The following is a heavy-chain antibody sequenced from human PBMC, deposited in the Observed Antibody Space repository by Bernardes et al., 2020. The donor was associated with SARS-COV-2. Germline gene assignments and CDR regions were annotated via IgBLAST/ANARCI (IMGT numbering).Heavy chain of an antibody. D-gene: IGHD2-15*01. J-gene: IGHJ4*02. CDR3: ARDVVGKEDF. Sequence: VGSLLLSCAASGLTFSSFWMHWVRQVPGPGLEWVSRINEDGTITDYADSVKGRFTISRDNAKNTLFLHMNSLRAEDTAVYYCARDVVGKEDFWGQGTLVTVSS. CDR1: GLTFSSFW. CDR2: INEDGTIT. V-gene: IGHV3-74*01.